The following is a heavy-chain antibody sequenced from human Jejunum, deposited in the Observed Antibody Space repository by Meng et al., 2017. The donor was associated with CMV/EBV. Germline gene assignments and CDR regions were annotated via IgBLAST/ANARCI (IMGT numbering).Heavy chain of an antibody. Sequence: FSSYAMHWVRQTPGKGLEWVAVISYDGSNKYYAESVKGRFTISRDNSKNTLYLQMNSLRAEDTAVYYCARASYYYESSGYYRRAMDVWGQGTTVTVSS. V-gene: IGHV3-30-3*01. J-gene: IGHJ6*02. CDR1: FSSYA. D-gene: IGHD3-22*01. CDR3: ARASYYYESSGYYRRAMDV. CDR2: ISYDGSNK.